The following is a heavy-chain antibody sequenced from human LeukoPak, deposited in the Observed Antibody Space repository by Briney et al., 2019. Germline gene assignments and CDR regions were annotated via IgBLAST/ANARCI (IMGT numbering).Heavy chain of an antibody. CDR2: IKQDGSEK. V-gene: IGHV3-7*01. Sequence: GGSLRLSCAASGFTFSSYWMSWVRQAPGKGLEWVANIKQDGSEKYYVDSVKGRFTISRDNAKNSLYLQMNSLRAEDTAVYYCARVWGSGWFRGAYYFDYWGQGTLVTVSS. CDR3: ARVWGSGWFRGAYYFDY. CDR1: GFTFSSYW. D-gene: IGHD6-19*01. J-gene: IGHJ4*02.